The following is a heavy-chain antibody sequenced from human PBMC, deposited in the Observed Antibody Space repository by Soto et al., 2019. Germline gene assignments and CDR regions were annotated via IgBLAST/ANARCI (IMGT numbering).Heavy chain of an antibody. Sequence: PSETLSPTCAVYGGSFSGYYWSWIRQPPGKGLEWIGEINHSGSTKYNPSLKSRVTISVDTSRNQFSLKLSSVTAADTAVYYCATGRRGYIAHWGQGSLVTVSS. V-gene: IGHV4-34*01. D-gene: IGHD2-15*01. CDR1: GGSFSGYY. J-gene: IGHJ4*02. CDR3: ATGRRGYIAH. CDR2: INHSGST.